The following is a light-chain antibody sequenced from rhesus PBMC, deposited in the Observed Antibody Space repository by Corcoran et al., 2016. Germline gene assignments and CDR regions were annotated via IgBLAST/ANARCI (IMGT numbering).Light chain of an antibody. CDR2: VVT. Sequence: QAALTQPPSVSGSPGQSVTISCTGTSSDIGNYDYVSWYQQRPGKAPKVIIYVVTERPSGVSDRCSASKSGNTASLTISGLQAEDEADYYCCSYAGSYTFIFGGGTRLTVL. V-gene: IGLV2-32*01. J-gene: IGLJ1*01. CDR3: CSYAGSYTFI. CDR1: SSDIGNYDY.